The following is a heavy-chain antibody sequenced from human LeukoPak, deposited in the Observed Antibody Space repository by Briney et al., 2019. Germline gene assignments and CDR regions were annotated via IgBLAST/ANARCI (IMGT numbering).Heavy chain of an antibody. CDR2: INSDGSST. D-gene: IGHD3-3*01. CDR3: ARDSPPEWPSYYYYYMDV. V-gene: IGHV3-74*01. Sequence: GGSLRLSYAASGITFSNYAMSWVRQAPGKGLVWVSRINSDGSSTSYADSVKGRFTISRDNAKNTLYLQMNSLRAEDAAVYYCARDSPPEWPSYYYYYMDVWGKGTTVTVSS. CDR1: GITFSNYA. J-gene: IGHJ6*03.